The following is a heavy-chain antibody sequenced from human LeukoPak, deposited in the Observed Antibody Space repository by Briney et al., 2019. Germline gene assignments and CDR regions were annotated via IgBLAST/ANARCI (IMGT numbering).Heavy chain of an antibody. J-gene: IGHJ6*03. Sequence: GGSLRLSCAASGFIFEDYGMTWVRQAPGKGLEWVSAISGSGGSTYYADSVKGRFTISRDNSKNTVFLQLNSLRVEDTAVYYCAKNTVSGGHYQYYMDVWAKGPRSPSP. D-gene: IGHD5/OR15-5a*01. V-gene: IGHV3-23*01. CDR1: GFIFEDYG. CDR3: AKNTVSGGHYQYYMDV. CDR2: ISGSGGST.